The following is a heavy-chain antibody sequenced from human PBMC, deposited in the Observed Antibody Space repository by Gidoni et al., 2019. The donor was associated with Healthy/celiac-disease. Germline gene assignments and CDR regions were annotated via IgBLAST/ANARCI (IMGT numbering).Heavy chain of an antibody. Sequence: VQLVQSGAEVKKPGASVKVSCKASGYNITSQYMHWSRQAHGQGGEWMGIIKPSGGRTIYTQKFHGRVNMTRDKSTSTVYMEMSSRRADDTAVYYCARDHGVVQAGEGYYGMDYWGQGTMVTVSS. V-gene: IGHV1-46*01. CDR2: IKPSGGRT. J-gene: IGHJ6*02. D-gene: IGHD2-2*01. CDR3: ARDHGVVQAGEGYYGMDY. CDR1: GYNITSQY.